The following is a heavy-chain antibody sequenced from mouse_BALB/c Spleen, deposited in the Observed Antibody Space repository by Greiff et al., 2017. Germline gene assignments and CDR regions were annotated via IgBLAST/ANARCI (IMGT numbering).Heavy chain of an antibody. J-gene: IGHJ3*01. CDR2: ISYDGSN. V-gene: IGHV3-6*02. CDR1: GYSITSGYY. CDR3: ATDGPWFAY. D-gene: IGHD2-3*01. Sequence: DVKLVESGPGLVKPSQSLSLTCSVTGYSITSGYYWNWIRQFPGNKLEWMGYISYDGSNNYNPSLKNRISITRDTSKNQFFLKLNSVTTEDTATYYCATDGPWFAYWGQGTLVTVSA.